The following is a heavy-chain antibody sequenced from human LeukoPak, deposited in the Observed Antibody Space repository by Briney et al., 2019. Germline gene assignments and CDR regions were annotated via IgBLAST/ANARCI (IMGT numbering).Heavy chain of an antibody. D-gene: IGHD2-21*01. CDR3: ARDRAPFAHSDYYYYGMDV. CDR2: INPNSGGT. CDR1: GYTFTGYY. J-gene: IGHJ6*02. Sequence: ASVKVSCKASGYTFTGYYIHWVRQAPGQGLEWMGWINPNSGGTNFAQQFQGRVTMTKDTSISTAYMELNRLRSDDTAVYYCARDRAPFAHSDYYYYGMDVWGQGTTVTVSS. V-gene: IGHV1-2*02.